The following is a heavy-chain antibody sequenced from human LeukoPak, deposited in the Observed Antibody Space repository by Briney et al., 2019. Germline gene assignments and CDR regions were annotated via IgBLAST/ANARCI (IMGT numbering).Heavy chain of an antibody. CDR3: AKAPTGIVGTLDY. D-gene: IGHD1-26*01. CDR2: ISGSGGST. Sequence: GGSLRLSCAASGVTFSNYAMSWVRQAPGKGLEWVSAISGSGGSTYYADSVKGRFTISRDNSKNTLYLQMNSLRAEDTAVYYCAKAPTGIVGTLDYWGQGTLVTVSS. V-gene: IGHV3-23*01. J-gene: IGHJ4*02. CDR1: GVTFSNYA.